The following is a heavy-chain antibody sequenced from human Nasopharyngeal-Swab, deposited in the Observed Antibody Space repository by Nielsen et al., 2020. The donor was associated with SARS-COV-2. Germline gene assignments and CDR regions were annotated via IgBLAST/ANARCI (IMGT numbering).Heavy chain of an antibody. CDR3: ARDGTTWWEWGYYNYRIGV. V-gene: IGHV3-33*01. CDR2: IWYDGSNK. D-gene: IGHD1-26*01. J-gene: IGHJ6*02. Sequence: WIRQPPGKGLEWVAVIWYDGSNKYHTDSVKGRFTISRDNSKNTVYLEMNRLRAEDTAVYYCARDGTTWWEWGYYNYRIGVWGQGTTVTVSS.